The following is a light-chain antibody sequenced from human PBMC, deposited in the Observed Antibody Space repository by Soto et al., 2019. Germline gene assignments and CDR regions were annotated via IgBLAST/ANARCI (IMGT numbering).Light chain of an antibody. CDR2: ATY. J-gene: IGKJ4*01. CDR3: QQYNNFPPT. CDR1: QSVTNW. V-gene: IGKV1D-16*01. Sequence: DVQLTQSPSSLSASVGDRVTISCRASQSVTNWVAWYQQKPGKAPNVLIYATYTLQSGVPSRFSGSGSWTKFILTINSLQPEDFSTYFCQQYNNFPPTFGGGTKVEIK.